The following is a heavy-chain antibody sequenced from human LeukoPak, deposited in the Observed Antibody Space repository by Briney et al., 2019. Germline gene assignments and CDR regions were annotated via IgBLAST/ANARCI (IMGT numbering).Heavy chain of an antibody. V-gene: IGHV3-21*01. D-gene: IGHD3-9*01. CDR3: ARSRPPVRYFDWLCYDAFDI. CDR2: ISSSSSYI. J-gene: IGHJ3*02. Sequence: GGSLRLSCAASGFTVSSNYMSWVRQAPGKGLEWISSISSSSSYIYYADSVKGRFTISRDNAKNSLYLQMNSLRAEDTAVYYCARSRPPVRYFDWLCYDAFDIWGQGTMVTVSS. CDR1: GFTVSSNY.